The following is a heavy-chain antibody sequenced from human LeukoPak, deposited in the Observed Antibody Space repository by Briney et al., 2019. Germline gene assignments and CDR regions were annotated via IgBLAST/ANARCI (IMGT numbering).Heavy chain of an antibody. J-gene: IGHJ6*03. CDR2: IYYSGST. CDR1: GGSISSYY. CDR3: ARGVTIFGVVTGSLYYYYVDV. D-gene: IGHD3-3*01. Sequence: PSETLSLTCTVSGGSISSYYWSWIRQPPGKGLEWIGYIYYSGSTNYNPSLTSRVTISVDTSKNQFPLKLSSVTAADTAVYYRARGVTIFGVVTGSLYYYYVDVWGKGTTVTVSS. V-gene: IGHV4-59*01.